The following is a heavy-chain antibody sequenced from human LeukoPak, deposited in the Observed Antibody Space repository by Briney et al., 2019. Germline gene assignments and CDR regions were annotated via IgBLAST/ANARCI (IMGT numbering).Heavy chain of an antibody. CDR1: GFTFSSYW. CDR2: INQGGSEQ. CDR3: ARGADTGYSSDS. Sequence: GGSLRLSCAACGFTFSSYWMSWVRQAPGKGLEWVANINQGGSEQYSVDSVKGRLTISRDNAKNTLYLQMNSLRAEDTAVYYCARGADTGYSSDSWGQGTLVTVSS. D-gene: IGHD6-19*01. J-gene: IGHJ5*02. V-gene: IGHV3-7*01.